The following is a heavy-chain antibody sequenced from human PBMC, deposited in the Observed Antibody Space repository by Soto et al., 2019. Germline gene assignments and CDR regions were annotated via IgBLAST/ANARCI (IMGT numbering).Heavy chain of an antibody. CDR2: VNAGNDNT. J-gene: IGHJ4*02. Sequence: QVHLVQSGAEVKKPGASVKVSCKTSGYTFTNNVIHWVRQAPGQRLEWMGWVNAGNDNTKWSREFQGRLTLTKDASTTTAYMELSSLTSEDTAIYFCAREVPYGYSRFDYWGQGTLVTVSS. CDR3: AREVPYGYSRFDY. V-gene: IGHV1-3*01. D-gene: IGHD5-18*01. CDR1: GYTFTNNV.